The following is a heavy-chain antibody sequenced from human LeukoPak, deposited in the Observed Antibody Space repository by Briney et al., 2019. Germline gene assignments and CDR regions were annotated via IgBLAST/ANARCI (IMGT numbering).Heavy chain of an antibody. Sequence: PSETLSLTCTVSGGSISSGDYYWSWIRQPPGKGLEWIGYIYYSGSTYYNPSLKSRVTISVDTSKNQFSLKLSSATAADTAVYYCARGSPTAWFDPWGQGTLVTVSS. V-gene: IGHV4-30-4*01. CDR1: GGSISSGDYY. J-gene: IGHJ5*02. CDR3: ARGSPTAWFDP. D-gene: IGHD6-25*01. CDR2: IYYSGST.